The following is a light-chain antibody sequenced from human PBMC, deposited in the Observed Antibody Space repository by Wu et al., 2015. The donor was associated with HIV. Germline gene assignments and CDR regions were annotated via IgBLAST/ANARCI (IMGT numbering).Light chain of an antibody. V-gene: IGKV3-15*01. CDR2: GAS. CDR3: QQYYDWPWT. J-gene: IGKJ1*01. CDR1: QSVRSS. Sequence: VMTHSPATLSVSPGERVTLSCRASQSVRSSLAWYQQKRGQAPRLILYGASTRATGVPARFSGSGSGTDFTLTISSMRSEDFATYFCQQYYDWPWTFGQGTKVEFK.